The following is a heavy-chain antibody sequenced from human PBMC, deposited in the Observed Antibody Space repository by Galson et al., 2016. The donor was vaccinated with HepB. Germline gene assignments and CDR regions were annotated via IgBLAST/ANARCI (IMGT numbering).Heavy chain of an antibody. D-gene: IGHD1-1*01. CDR3: ARENPGSVFDL. Sequence: ETLSLTCTVSGDSSRNHYWSWIRQSPGKGLEWIGYISNSGSTNYNPSLKSRLTMSVDTSKNHVSLILSSVTAADTAVYYCARENPGSVFDLWGRGTLVTVSS. V-gene: IGHV4-59*11. CDR1: GDSSRNHY. J-gene: IGHJ2*01. CDR2: ISNSGST.